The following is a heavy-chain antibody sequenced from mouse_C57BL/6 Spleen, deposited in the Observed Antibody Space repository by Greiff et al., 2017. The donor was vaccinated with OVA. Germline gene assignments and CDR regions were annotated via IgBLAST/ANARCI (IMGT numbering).Heavy chain of an antibody. CDR3: AAHYCGSFAMDY. Sequence: QVQLQQPGADLVKPGASVKVSCKASGYTFTSYWMRWVKQRPGQGLEWIGRIHPSDSDTNYNQKFKGKATLTVDKSSSTAYMPLSKLTSEDSAVYYCAAHYCGSFAMDYWGQGPSVTVSS. V-gene: IGHV1-74*01. CDR1: GYTFTSYW. J-gene: IGHJ4*01. D-gene: IGHD1-1*01. CDR2: IHPSDSDT.